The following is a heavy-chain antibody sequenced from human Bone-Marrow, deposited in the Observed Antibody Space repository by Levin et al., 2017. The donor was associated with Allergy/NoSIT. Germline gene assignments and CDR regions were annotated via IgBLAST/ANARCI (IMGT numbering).Heavy chain of an antibody. Sequence: PGGSLRLSCAASGFTFSSYAMSWVRQAPGKGLEWVSVISGVDGNTYYADSVKGRFTISRDNSKNTVYLQMNSLRAEDTAVYYCAKDLYGDYWDYWGQGTLVIVSS. CDR3: AKDLYGDYWDY. V-gene: IGHV3-23*01. J-gene: IGHJ4*02. D-gene: IGHD4-17*01. CDR2: ISGVDGNT. CDR1: GFTFSSYA.